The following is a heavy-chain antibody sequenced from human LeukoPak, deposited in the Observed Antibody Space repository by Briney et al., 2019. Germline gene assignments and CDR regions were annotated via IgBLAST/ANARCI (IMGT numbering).Heavy chain of an antibody. Sequence: ASVKVSCRTSDDTYTTYGVSWVRQAPGQGLQYMGWISVYNGNPNYAQKLQGRVSVTTDRSTSTTYMELRSLTSDDTAIYYCVREDYDRRGYFGQWGQGTLVTVSS. CDR2: ISVYNGNP. J-gene: IGHJ4*02. D-gene: IGHD3-22*01. V-gene: IGHV1-18*01. CDR3: VREDYDRRGYFGQ. CDR1: DDTYTTYG.